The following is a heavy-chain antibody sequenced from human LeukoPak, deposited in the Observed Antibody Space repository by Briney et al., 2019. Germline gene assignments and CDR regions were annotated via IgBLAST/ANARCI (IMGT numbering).Heavy chain of an antibody. CDR3: ARHRGYYDILTGYFRWFDP. CDR1: GVAISSSSYY. Sequence: SGTLSLTCTVSGVAISSSSYYCGWIRPPPGKGLEWIGCIYYSGCTYYNPSLKSRVTISVDTSKNQFSLKLSSVTAADTAVYYCARHRGYYDILTGYFRWFDPWGQGTLVTVSS. J-gene: IGHJ5*02. V-gene: IGHV4-39*01. D-gene: IGHD3-9*01. CDR2: IYYSGCT.